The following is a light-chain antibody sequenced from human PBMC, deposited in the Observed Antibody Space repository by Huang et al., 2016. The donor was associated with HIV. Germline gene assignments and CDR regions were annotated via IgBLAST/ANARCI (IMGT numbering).Light chain of an antibody. Sequence: EVVMTQSPATLSLSPGERATLSCRASQSVSTNLAWYQQKPGQAPRLLIYGASTRATGIPGRFRGSGSGTEFTLTISSLQSEDFVVYYCQQYYNWPPYTFGQGTKLEIK. V-gene: IGKV3-15*01. J-gene: IGKJ2*01. CDR2: GAS. CDR3: QQYYNWPPYT. CDR1: QSVSTN.